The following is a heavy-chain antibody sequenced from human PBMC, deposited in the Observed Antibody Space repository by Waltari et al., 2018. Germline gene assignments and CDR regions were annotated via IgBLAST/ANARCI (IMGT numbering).Heavy chain of an antibody. Sequence: EVQLVQSGAEVKKPGATVTISCKASGYTFTYYYMHWVPQAPGKGLEWMGRVDPEDGETIYAEKFQGRVTITADTSTDTAYMELSSLRSEDTAVYYCATGTPGIAVAGTVDYWGQGTLVTVSS. D-gene: IGHD6-19*01. CDR2: VDPEDGET. J-gene: IGHJ4*02. CDR3: ATGTPGIAVAGTVDY. V-gene: IGHV1-69-2*01. CDR1: GYTFTYYY.